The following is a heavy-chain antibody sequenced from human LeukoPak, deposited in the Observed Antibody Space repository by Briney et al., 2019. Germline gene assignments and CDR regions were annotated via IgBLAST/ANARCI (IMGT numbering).Heavy chain of an antibody. CDR2: IYHTGST. CDR1: DGSFSSSNW. V-gene: IGHV4-4*02. CDR3: ARYLED. J-gene: IGHJ4*02. Sequence: PSETLSLTCTVSDGSFSSSNWWSWVRQPPGKGLEWIGEIYHTGSTNYNPSLKSRVAISMDKSKNQFSLKLSSVTAADTAMYYCARYLEDWGQGTLVTVSS.